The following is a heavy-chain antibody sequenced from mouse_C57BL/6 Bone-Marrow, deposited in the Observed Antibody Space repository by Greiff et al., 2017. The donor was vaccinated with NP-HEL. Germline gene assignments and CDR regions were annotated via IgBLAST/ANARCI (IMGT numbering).Heavy chain of an antibody. Sequence: QVQLQQPGAELVKPGASVKLSCKASGYTFTSYWMHWVKQRPGQGLEWIGMIHPSSGSTNYNEKFKSKATLTVDKSSSTAYMQLSSLTSEDSAVYYCAYDYEEYYFDDWGKGTTLTVAS. D-gene: IGHD2-4*01. CDR1: GYTFTSYW. CDR3: AYDYEEYYFDD. CDR2: IHPSSGST. J-gene: IGHJ2*01. V-gene: IGHV1-64*01.